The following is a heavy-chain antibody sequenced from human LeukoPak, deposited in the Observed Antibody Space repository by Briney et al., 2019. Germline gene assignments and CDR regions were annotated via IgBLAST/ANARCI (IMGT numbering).Heavy chain of an antibody. Sequence: GESLKISCKASGYTFSSSWIGWVRQMPGKGLEWMGIIYVRDSDTRYSPSLQGQVTFSVDESINTAYLQWYALKASDTAIYYCARPGDEDAFDPWGQGTMVTVSS. D-gene: IGHD3-10*01. CDR1: GYTFSSSW. J-gene: IGHJ3*01. CDR2: IYVRDSDT. V-gene: IGHV5-51*01. CDR3: ARPGDEDAFDP.